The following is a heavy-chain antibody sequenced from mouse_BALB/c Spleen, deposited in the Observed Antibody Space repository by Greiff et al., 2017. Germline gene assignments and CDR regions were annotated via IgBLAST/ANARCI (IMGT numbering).Heavy chain of an antibody. CDR3: TRSSFYYRYDWFAY. CDR1: GYTFTSYW. J-gene: IGHJ3*01. V-gene: IGHV1-69*02. D-gene: IGHD2-14*01. Sequence: VQLQQPGAELVRPGASVKLSCKASGYTFTSYWINWVKQRPGQGLEWIGNIYPSDSYTNYNQKFKDKATLTVDKSSSTAYMQLSSPTSEDSAVYYCTRSSFYYRYDWFAYWGQGTLVTVSA. CDR2: IYPSDSYT.